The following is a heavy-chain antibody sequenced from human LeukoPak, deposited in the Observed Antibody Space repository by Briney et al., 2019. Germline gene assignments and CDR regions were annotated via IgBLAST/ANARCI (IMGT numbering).Heavy chain of an antibody. D-gene: IGHD3-10*01. V-gene: IGHV1-8*01. Sequence: ASVKVSCKASGYTFTSYDINWVRQATGQGLEWMGWMNPNSGNTGYAQKFQGRVTMTRNTSISTAYMELSSLRSEDTAVYYCARGGGASITMVRGVIIAHYYYGMDVWGQGTTVTVSS. CDR1: GYTFTSYD. CDR3: ARGGGASITMVRGVIIAHYYYGMDV. CDR2: MNPNSGNT. J-gene: IGHJ6*02.